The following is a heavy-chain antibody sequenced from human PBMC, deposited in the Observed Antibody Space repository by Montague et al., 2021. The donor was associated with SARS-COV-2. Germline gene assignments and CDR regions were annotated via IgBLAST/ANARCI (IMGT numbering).Heavy chain of an antibody. V-gene: IGHV3-21*01. CDR1: GFTFSSYS. D-gene: IGHD1-26*01. CDR3: ARDLGAANWGVYYGMDV. Sequence: SLRLSCAASGFTFSSYSMNWVRQAPGKGLEWVSSISSSSSYIYYAGSVKGRFTISRDNAKNSLYLQMNSLRAEDTAVYYCARDLGAANWGVYYGMDVWGQGTTVTVSS. CDR2: ISSSSSYI. J-gene: IGHJ6*02.